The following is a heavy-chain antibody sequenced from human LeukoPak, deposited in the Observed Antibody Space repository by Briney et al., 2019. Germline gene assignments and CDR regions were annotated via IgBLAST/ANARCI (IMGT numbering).Heavy chain of an antibody. CDR3: ARPLSGSSSWHGDAFDI. D-gene: IGHD6-13*01. CDR2: FYTSGTI. J-gene: IGHJ3*02. Sequence: PSQTLSLTCSVSGASITSNNYFWTWIRQPAGKGLEYIGRFYTSGTINYNPSLKSRVTISPDTSKNQFSLKLSSVTAADTAVYYCARPLSGSSSWHGDAFDIWGQGTMVTVSS. CDR1: GASITSNNYF. V-gene: IGHV4-61*02.